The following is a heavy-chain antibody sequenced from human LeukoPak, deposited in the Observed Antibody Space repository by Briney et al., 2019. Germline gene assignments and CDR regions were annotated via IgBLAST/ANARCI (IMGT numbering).Heavy chain of an antibody. CDR2: ISVYNGNT. J-gene: IGHJ6*02. Sequence: ASVKVSCKASGYTFTSYGISWVRQAPGQGLEWMAWISVYNGNTNYAQKLQGRVTMTTDTSTSTAYMELRSLRSDDTAVYYCARDTVWFGEFYGMDVWGQGTTVTVSS. CDR1: GYTFTSYG. D-gene: IGHD3-10*01. V-gene: IGHV1-18*01. CDR3: ARDTVWFGEFYGMDV.